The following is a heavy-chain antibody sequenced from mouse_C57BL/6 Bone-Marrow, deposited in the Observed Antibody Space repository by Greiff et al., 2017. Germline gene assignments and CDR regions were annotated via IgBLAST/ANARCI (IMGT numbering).Heavy chain of an antibody. D-gene: IGHD6-1*01. J-gene: IGHJ4*01. V-gene: IGHV1-58*01. CDR1: GYTFTSYG. CDR3: AMLTRRVATGSIDY. CDR2: IYIGNGYT. Sequence: EVQLQESGAELVRPGSSVKMSCKTSGYTFTSYGINWVKQRPGQGLEWIGYIYIGNGYTEYNEKFKGKATLTLDTSSSTAYMELRSLPSEYSAIYFCAMLTRRVATGSIDYWGQGTSVTVSS.